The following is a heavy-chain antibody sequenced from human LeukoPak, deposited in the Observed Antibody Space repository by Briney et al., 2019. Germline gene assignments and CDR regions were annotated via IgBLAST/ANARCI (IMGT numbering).Heavy chain of an antibody. CDR2: IKQDGSEK. CDR1: GFTFSSYW. V-gene: IGHV3-7*01. CDR3: ARGPRVVISVADY. Sequence: GGSLRLSCAASGFTFSSYWMSWVRQAPGKGLEWVANIKQDGSEKYYVDSVKGRFTISRDNAKNSLYLQMNSLRAEDTAVYYCARGPRVVISVADYWGQGTLVTVSS. D-gene: IGHD2-15*01. J-gene: IGHJ4*02.